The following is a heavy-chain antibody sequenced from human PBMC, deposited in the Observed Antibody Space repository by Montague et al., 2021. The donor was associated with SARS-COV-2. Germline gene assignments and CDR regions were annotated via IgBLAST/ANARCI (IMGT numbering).Heavy chain of an antibody. CDR1: GGSNSTDNW. D-gene: IGHD3-10*01. CDR3: ARRITMVRGVTKRNNWFDP. CDR2: IFHRDST. V-gene: IGHV4-4*02. Sequence: SETLSLTCAVSGGSNSTDNWWRWACQSPGTGLAWIGEIFHRDSTNYNPSLKSRVTLSVDKSKNDFSLKLSPVTAADTAMYYCARRITMVRGVTKRNNWFDPFGRGILVTVSS. J-gene: IGHJ5*02.